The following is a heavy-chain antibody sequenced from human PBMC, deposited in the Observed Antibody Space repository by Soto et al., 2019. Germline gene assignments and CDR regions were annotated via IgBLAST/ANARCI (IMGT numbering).Heavy chain of an antibody. CDR3: AKGVVVGPTYFQH. Sequence: QVQLVESGGGVVQPGRSLRLSCAASGFTFSSYGMHWVRQAPGKGLEWVAVISYDVSDKYYADSVKGRVTISRDNSNNTLYLQMDSLRAEDTAVYYCAKGVVVGPTYFQHWGQGTLVTVSS. D-gene: IGHD2-15*01. CDR1: GFTFSSYG. V-gene: IGHV3-30*18. J-gene: IGHJ1*01. CDR2: ISYDVSDK.